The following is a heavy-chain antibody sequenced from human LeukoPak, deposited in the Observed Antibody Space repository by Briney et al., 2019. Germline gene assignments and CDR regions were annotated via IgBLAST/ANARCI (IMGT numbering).Heavy chain of an antibody. CDR2: ISDDGGST. CDR1: RFTFNNYA. V-gene: IGHV3-23*01. J-gene: IGHJ3*02. CDR3: ARACSGGSCYFSAFDI. D-gene: IGHD2-15*01. Sequence: GGSLRLSCVASRFTFNNYAMSWVRQAPGKGLEWVSAISDDGGSTYYADSVKGRFTISRDNSKNTLYLQINSLRAEDTAVYYCARACSGGSCYFSAFDIWGQGTMVTVSS.